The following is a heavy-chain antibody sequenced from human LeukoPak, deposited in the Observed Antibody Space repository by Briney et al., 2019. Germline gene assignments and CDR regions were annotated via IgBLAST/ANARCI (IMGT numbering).Heavy chain of an antibody. D-gene: IGHD6-19*01. Sequence: GGSLRLSCAASGFTFSKYWMLWVRQAPGKGLESVSRINTDGTVTTYADSVKGRSTVSRDNADNTMFLQMNSVRDEDTAVYYCATKQWLAPPPDSWGQGTPVTVSS. J-gene: IGHJ4*02. V-gene: IGHV3-74*01. CDR1: GFTFSKYW. CDR3: ATKQWLAPPPDS. CDR2: INTDGTVT.